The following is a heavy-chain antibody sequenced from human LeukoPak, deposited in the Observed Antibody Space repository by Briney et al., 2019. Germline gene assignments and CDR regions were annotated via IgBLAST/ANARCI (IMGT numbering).Heavy chain of an antibody. V-gene: IGHV3-30*18. CDR3: AKTSKYYYDSSGYYDY. CDR2: ISYDGSNK. CDR1: GFTFSSYG. J-gene: IGHJ4*02. D-gene: IGHD3-22*01. Sequence: GGSLRLSCAASGFTFSSYGMHWVRQAPGKGLEWVAVISYDGSNKYYADSVKGRFTISRDSSKNTLYLQMNSLRAEDTAVYYCAKTSKYYYDSSGYYDYWGQGTLVTVSS.